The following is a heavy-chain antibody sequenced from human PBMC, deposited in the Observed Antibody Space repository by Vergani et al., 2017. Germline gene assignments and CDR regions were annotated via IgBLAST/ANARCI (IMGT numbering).Heavy chain of an antibody. D-gene: IGHD1-26*01. CDR1: GGSISSYY. CDR2: IYYSGST. Sequence: QVQLQESGPGLVKPSETLSLTCTVSGGSISSYYWSWIRQPPGKGLEWIGYIYYSGSTNYNPSLKSRVTISVDTSKNQFSLKLSSVTAADTAVYYCARAELVGAKGAFDIWGQGTMVTVSS. CDR3: ARAELVGAKGAFDI. J-gene: IGHJ3*02. V-gene: IGHV4-59*01.